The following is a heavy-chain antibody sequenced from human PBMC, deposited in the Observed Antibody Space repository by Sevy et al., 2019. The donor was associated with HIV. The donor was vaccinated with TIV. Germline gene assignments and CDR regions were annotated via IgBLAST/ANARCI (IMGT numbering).Heavy chain of an antibody. CDR1: GFTFSSYW. CDR3: ARDGPNYYGSGSYGDY. D-gene: IGHD3-10*01. CDR2: IKQDGSEK. J-gene: IGHJ4*02. V-gene: IGHV3-7*03. Sequence: GGSLRLSCAASGFTFSSYWMSWVRQAPGKGLEWVANIKQDGSEKYYVDSVKGRFTISRDNAKNSLYLQMNSLRAEDTAVYYGARDGPNYYGSGSYGDYWGQGTLVTVSS.